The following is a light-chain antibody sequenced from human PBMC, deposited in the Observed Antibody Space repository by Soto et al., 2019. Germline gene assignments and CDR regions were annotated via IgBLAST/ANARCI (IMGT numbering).Light chain of an antibody. Sequence: DIQMTQSPSTLSASVGDRVTITCRASQSISSWLAWYQQKPGKAPKLLIYDASSLESGVPSRFSGSGSGTEFTLTISSLPPDDFATYYCQHYNSYSLTFGPGTKVDIK. V-gene: IGKV1-5*01. CDR2: DAS. CDR3: QHYNSYSLT. CDR1: QSISSW. J-gene: IGKJ3*01.